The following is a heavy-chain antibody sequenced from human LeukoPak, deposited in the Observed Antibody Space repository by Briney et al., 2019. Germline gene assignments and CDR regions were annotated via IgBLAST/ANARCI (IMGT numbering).Heavy chain of an antibody. CDR1: GYTLAELS. CDR2: FDPEDGET. CDR3: ARDEKDSGGSHLGHYFDY. Sequence: ASVKVSCKVSGYTLAELSMHWVRQAPGEGLEWMGGFDPEDGETIYAQKFQGRVTMTEDTSTDTAYMELSSLRSEDTAVYYCARDEKDSGGSHLGHYFDYWGQGTLVTVSS. V-gene: IGHV1-24*01. D-gene: IGHD3-22*01. J-gene: IGHJ4*02.